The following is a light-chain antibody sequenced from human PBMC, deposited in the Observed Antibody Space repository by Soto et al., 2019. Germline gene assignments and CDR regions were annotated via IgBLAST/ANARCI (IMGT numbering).Light chain of an antibody. CDR1: QSISSW. CDR3: QQYNSYPWT. J-gene: IGKJ1*01. Sequence: DIQMTQSPSTLSASVGDRVTITCRASQSISSWLAWDQQKPGKAPKLLIYDASSLESGVPSRFSGSGSGTEFTITISSLQPDDFATYYCQQYNSYPWTFGQGTKVDIK. CDR2: DAS. V-gene: IGKV1-5*01.